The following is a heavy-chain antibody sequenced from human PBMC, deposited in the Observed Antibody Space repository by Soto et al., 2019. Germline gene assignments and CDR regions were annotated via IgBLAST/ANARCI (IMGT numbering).Heavy chain of an antibody. D-gene: IGHD3-3*01. CDR3: ARGQIQSDFDY. CDR2: ISAYNDNT. V-gene: IGHV1-18*04. Sequence: GASVKVSCKASGYTFTSYGLNWVRQAPGQGLGWMGWISAYNDNTNYAQKVQGRVTVTIDASTSTGYMELRSLRSDDTAVYYCARGQIQSDFDYWGQGTLVTVSS. J-gene: IGHJ4*02. CDR1: GYTFTSYG.